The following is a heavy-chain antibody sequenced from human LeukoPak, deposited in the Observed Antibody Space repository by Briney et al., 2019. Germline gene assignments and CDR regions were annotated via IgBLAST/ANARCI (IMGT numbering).Heavy chain of an antibody. CDR3: ARTPIQLWFGFDY. CDR1: GGSFSGYY. V-gene: IGHV4-34*01. Sequence: PSETLSLTCAVYGGSFSGYYWSWIRQPPGQGLEWIGEINHSGSTNYNPSLKSRVTISVDTSKNQFSLKLSSVTAADTAVYYCARTPIQLWFGFDYWGQGTLVTVSS. J-gene: IGHJ4*02. CDR2: INHSGST. D-gene: IGHD5-18*01.